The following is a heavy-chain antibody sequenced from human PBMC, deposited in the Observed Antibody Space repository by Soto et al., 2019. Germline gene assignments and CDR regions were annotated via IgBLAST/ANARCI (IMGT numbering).Heavy chain of an antibody. J-gene: IGHJ5*02. CDR2: IYYSGGT. CDR3: ARVGITMVRGAPPNWFAP. Sequence: SETLSLTCTVSGGSISSGDYYWSWIRQPPGKGLEWIGYIYYSGGTYYNPSLKSRVTISVDTSKNQFSPKLSSVTAADTAVYYCARVGITMVRGAPPNWFAPWGQATLVTVSS. D-gene: IGHD3-10*01. V-gene: IGHV4-30-4*02. CDR1: GGSISSGDYY.